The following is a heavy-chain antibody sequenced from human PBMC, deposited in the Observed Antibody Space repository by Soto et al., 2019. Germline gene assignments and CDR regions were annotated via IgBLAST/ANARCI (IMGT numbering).Heavy chain of an antibody. V-gene: IGHV4-59*08. Sequence: SETLCLTCTVSGGSISSYYWSWILQPPGKGLEWIGYIYYSGSTNYNSSLKSRVTISLDTSKNQFSLKLSSVTAADTAVYYCTTSGACTNVGGYTRRTMYNWFAPWGQGTLVTVAS. CDR1: GGSISSYY. CDR2: IYYSGST. D-gene: IGHD2-8*01. CDR3: TTSGACTNVGGYTRRTMYNWFAP. J-gene: IGHJ5*02.